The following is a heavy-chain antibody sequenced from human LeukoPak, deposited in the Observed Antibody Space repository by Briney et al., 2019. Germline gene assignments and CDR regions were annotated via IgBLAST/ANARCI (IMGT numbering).Heavy chain of an antibody. CDR2: MSPDTGNT. CDR3: ARGPRFDP. Sequence: GDSVKVSCKASGYTFTIYEFNWVRQAPGQGLEWLGYMSPDTGNTGYAQKFQGRVTMTRDTSISTAYMELSSLTSEDTAVYYCARGPRFDPWGQGTLVTVSS. J-gene: IGHJ5*02. CDR1: GYTFTIYE. V-gene: IGHV1-8*01.